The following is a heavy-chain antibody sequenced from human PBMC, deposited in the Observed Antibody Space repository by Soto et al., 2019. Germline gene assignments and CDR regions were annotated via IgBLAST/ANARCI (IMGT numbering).Heavy chain of an antibody. J-gene: IGHJ3*02. CDR3: ARQAQEGSSPLVDAFDI. Sequence: SETLSLTCTVSGGSISSSSYYWGWIRQPPGKGLEWIGSIYYSGSTYYNPSLKSRVTISVDTSKNQFSLKLSSVTAADTAVYYCARQAQEGSSPLVDAFDICGQGTMVTVSS. D-gene: IGHD6-13*01. CDR1: GGSISSSSYY. V-gene: IGHV4-39*01. CDR2: IYYSGST.